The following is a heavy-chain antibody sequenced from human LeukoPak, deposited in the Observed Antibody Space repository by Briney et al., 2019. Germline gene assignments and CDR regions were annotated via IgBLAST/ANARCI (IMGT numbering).Heavy chain of an antibody. V-gene: IGHV3-30*02. J-gene: IGHJ6*03. CDR1: GFTFSSYG. D-gene: IGHD4-17*01. CDR2: IRYDGTNK. Sequence: GESLTLSCAASGFTFSSYGIHWVRQAPGKGLEWVAFIRYDGTNKWYADSVKGRFTISRDNSKNTLYLQMNSLRVEDTAVYHCAKDRDYGDFPSAYYYYMDVWGKGTTVTVSS. CDR3: AKDRDYGDFPSAYYYYMDV.